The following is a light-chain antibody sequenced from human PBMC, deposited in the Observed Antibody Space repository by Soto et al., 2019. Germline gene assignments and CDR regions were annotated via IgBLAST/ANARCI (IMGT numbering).Light chain of an antibody. J-gene: IGKJ2*01. CDR2: ATS. Sequence: EIVLTQSPGTLSLSPEERATLSCRASQSVSSRDLAWYQQKPGQAPRLLIYATSSRAAGIPDRFSGSGSGTDFTLTISRLEPEDFAVYYCQQYDNSPGYTFGQGTKLEIK. CDR3: QQYDNSPGYT. CDR1: QSVSSRD. V-gene: IGKV3-20*01.